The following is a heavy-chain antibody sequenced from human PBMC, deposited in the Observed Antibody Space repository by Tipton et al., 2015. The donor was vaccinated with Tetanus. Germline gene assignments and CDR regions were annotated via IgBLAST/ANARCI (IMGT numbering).Heavy chain of an antibody. CDR2: IYYSGST. CDR1: GVSISSGGYY. J-gene: IGHJ4*02. V-gene: IGHV4-31*03. Sequence: TLSLTCTVSGVSISSGGYYWSWIRQHPGKGLEWIGYIYYSGSTYYNPSLKSRVTISVDTSKNQFSLKLSSVTAADTAVYYCARDRGVSRGVDYWGQGTLVTVSS. CDR3: ARDRGVSRGVDY. D-gene: IGHD3-10*01.